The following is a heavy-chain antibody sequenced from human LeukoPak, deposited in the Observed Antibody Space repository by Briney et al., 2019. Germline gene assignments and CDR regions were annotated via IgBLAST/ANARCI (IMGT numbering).Heavy chain of an antibody. Sequence: SETLSLTCAVYGGSFSGYYWTWTRQTPEKGLEWIGEMNPSGSTNYNPSLKSRVTISVDTSKNQFSLNLSSVTAADTAVYHCARHGSASSPFYYWGQGIMVTVSS. CDR2: MNPSGST. CDR1: GGSFSGYY. J-gene: IGHJ4*02. D-gene: IGHD3-10*01. CDR3: ARHGSASSPFYY. V-gene: IGHV4-34*01.